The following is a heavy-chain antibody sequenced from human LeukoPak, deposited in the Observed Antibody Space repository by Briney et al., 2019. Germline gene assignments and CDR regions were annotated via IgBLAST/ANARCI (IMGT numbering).Heavy chain of an antibody. Sequence: GASVKVSCKASGYTFTSYDINWVRQATGQGLEWMGWMNPNSGNTGYAQKFQGRVTMTRNNSLSTAYMELSSLRSEDTAVYYCARGLWYYDSSGYYSHYYYYMDVWGKGTTVTVSS. CDR2: MNPNSGNT. J-gene: IGHJ6*03. V-gene: IGHV1-8*01. CDR3: ARGLWYYDSSGYYSHYYYYMDV. D-gene: IGHD3-22*01. CDR1: GYTFTSYD.